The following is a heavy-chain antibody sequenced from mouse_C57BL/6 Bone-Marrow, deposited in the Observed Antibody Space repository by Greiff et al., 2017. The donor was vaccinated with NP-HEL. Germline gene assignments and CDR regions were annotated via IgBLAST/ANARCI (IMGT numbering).Heavy chain of an antibody. CDR3: ARERGFTTVVEDAMDY. D-gene: IGHD1-1*01. J-gene: IGHJ4*01. V-gene: IGHV5-16*01. Sequence: SLTLSFPSSGFTFSDYYLAWVLQVPEQGLDWVANINYDGSSTYYLASLKSRFIISRDNAKNILYLQMSSLKSEDTATYYCARERGFTTVVEDAMDYWGQGTSVTVSS. CDR1: GFTFSDYY. CDR2: INYDGSST.